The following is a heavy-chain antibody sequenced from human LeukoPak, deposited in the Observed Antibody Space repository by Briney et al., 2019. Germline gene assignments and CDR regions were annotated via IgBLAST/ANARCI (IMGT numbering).Heavy chain of an antibody. CDR3: AGDWDGDAFDI. J-gene: IGHJ3*02. V-gene: IGHV3-74*01. D-gene: IGHD1-26*01. Sequence: GGSLRLSCAASGFTFSSYWMPWVRQAPGKGLVWISRINSDGSSTSYADSVKGRFTISRDNAKNTLYLQMNSLRAEDTAVYYCAGDWDGDAFDIWGQGTMVTVSS. CDR2: INSDGSST. CDR1: GFTFSSYW.